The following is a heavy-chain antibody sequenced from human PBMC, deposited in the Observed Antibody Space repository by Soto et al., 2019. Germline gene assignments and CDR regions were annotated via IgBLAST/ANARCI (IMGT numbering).Heavy chain of an antibody. Sequence: SETLSLTCTVSGGSISSGDYYWSWIRQPPGKGLEWIGYIYYSGSTYYNPSLKSRVTISVDTSKNQFSLKLSSVTAADTAVYYCARGGTMVRGVIITEVDWFDPWGQGTLVTVSS. CDR2: IYYSGST. V-gene: IGHV4-30-4*01. J-gene: IGHJ5*02. CDR1: GGSISSGDYY. CDR3: ARGGTMVRGVIITEVDWFDP. D-gene: IGHD3-10*01.